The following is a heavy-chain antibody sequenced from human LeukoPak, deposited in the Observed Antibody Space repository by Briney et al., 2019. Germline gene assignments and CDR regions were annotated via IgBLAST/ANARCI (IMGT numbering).Heavy chain of an antibody. D-gene: IGHD3-22*01. V-gene: IGHV1-69*06. CDR1: GGTFSSYA. J-gene: IGHJ4*02. CDR2: IIPIFGTA. CDR3: ARARYYDSSGYYSHLDY. Sequence: SVKVSCKASGGTFSSYAISWVRQAPGQGLEWMGGIIPIFGTANYAQKFQGRVTITADKSTSTAYMELSSLRPEDTAVYYCARARYYDSSGYYSHLDYWGQGTLVTVSS.